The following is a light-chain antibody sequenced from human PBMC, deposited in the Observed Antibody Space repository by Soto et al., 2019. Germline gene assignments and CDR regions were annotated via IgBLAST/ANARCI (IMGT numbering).Light chain of an antibody. V-gene: IGKV3-11*01. CDR3: QLRSNWPPIT. CDR2: DAS. J-gene: IGKJ5*01. CDR1: HTVSND. Sequence: EIVLTQSPATLSLSPGERATLSCRASHTVSNDLAWYQQKPGQAPRLLIYDASIRATGIPARFSGSRSGTDFTLTISSLEPEDFAVYYCQLRSNWPPITFGQGTRLEIE.